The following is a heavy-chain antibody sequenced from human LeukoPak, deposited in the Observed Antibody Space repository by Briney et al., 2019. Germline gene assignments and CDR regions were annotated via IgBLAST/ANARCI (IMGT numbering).Heavy chain of an antibody. V-gene: IGHV3-9*01. J-gene: IGHJ6*03. CDR2: ISWDSGSI. CDR1: GFTFDDYA. Sequence: GGSLRLSCAASGFTFDDYAMHWVRQAPGKGLEWVSGISWDSGSIGYADYAKCRFTISRDNAKNSLYLQMNDLRAEGTALYYCAKGSGYYYMDVWGKGTTVTVSS. CDR3: AKGSGYYYMDV.